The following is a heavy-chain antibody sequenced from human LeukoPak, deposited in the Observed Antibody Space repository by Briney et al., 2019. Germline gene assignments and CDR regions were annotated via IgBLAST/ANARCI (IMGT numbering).Heavy chain of an antibody. Sequence: GASVKVSCKASGGTFSSYAISWVRQAPGQGLEWMGRIIPILGIANYAQKFQGRVTITADKSTSTAYMELSSLRSEDTAVYYCARAPVVPAARGYYYYYMDVWGKGTTVTVSS. J-gene: IGHJ6*03. V-gene: IGHV1-69*04. CDR3: ARAPVVPAARGYYYYYMDV. D-gene: IGHD2-2*01. CDR1: GGTFSSYA. CDR2: IIPILGIA.